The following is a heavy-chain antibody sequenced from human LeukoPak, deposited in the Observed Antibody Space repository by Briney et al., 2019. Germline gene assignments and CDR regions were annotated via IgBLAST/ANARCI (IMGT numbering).Heavy chain of an antibody. CDR1: GGSISSSKYY. CDR2: IYYSGST. D-gene: IGHD4-17*01. J-gene: IGHJ4*02. V-gene: IGHV4-39*01. CDR3: ALRQYGDYADY. Sequence: SETLSLTCTVSGGSISSSKYYWGWIRQPPGKGLEWIGSIYYSGSTYYNPSLKSRVTISVDTSKNQFSLKLSSVTAADTAVYYRALRQYGDYADYWGQGTLVTVSS.